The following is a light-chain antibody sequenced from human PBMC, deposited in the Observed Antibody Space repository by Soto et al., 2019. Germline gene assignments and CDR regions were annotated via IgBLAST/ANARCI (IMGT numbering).Light chain of an antibody. J-gene: IGKJ3*01. V-gene: IGKV1-39*01. Sequence: DIQMTQSPSSLSASVGDAVSLTCRASRSISNYLNWYQQKPGRAPKLLISGASSLQRGVPSRFSGSGSGTTFTLTITSLQHDDFELYFCQQSYTAQYTLGPGTKVDIK. CDR2: GAS. CDR3: QQSYTAQYT. CDR1: RSISNY.